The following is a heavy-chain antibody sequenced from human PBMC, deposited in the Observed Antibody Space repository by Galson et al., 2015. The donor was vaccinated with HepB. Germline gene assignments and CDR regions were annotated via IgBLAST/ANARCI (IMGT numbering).Heavy chain of an antibody. Sequence: QSGAEVKKPGESLKISCTGSGYSFTSYWIGWVRQMPGKGLEWMGIIYPGDSDTRYSPSFQGQVTISADKSISTSYLQWGSLKASDTAMYYCARQDVNDFWGGGRMNYWGQGTLVTVSS. CDR2: IYPGDSDT. CDR3: ARQDVNDFWGGGRMNY. CDR1: GYSFTSYW. V-gene: IGHV5-51*01. D-gene: IGHD3-3*01. J-gene: IGHJ4*02.